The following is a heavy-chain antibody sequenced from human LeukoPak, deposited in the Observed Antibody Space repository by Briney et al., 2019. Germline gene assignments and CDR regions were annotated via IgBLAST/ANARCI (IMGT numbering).Heavy chain of an antibody. Sequence: GGSLRLSCAASGFTFSSYWMHWVRQAPGKGLVWVSRINSDGSSTSYADSVKGRFTISRDNAKNTLYLQMNSLRAEDTAVYYCASAQGVATIGFDYWGQGTLVTVSS. V-gene: IGHV3-74*01. CDR3: ASAQGVATIGFDY. CDR2: INSDGSST. D-gene: IGHD5-12*01. J-gene: IGHJ4*02. CDR1: GFTFSSYW.